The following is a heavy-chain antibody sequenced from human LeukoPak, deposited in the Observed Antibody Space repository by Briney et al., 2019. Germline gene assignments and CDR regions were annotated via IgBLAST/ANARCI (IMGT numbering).Heavy chain of an antibody. Sequence: SVKVSCKASGGTFSSYATSWVRQAPGQGFEWMGGIIPIFGTANYAQKFQGRVTITADESTSTAYMELSSLRSEDTAVYYCARGHGLVDEAFVDYWGQGTLVTVSS. CDR3: ARGHGLVDEAFVDY. CDR1: GGTFSSYA. CDR2: IIPIFGTA. D-gene: IGHD6-19*01. V-gene: IGHV1-69*13. J-gene: IGHJ4*02.